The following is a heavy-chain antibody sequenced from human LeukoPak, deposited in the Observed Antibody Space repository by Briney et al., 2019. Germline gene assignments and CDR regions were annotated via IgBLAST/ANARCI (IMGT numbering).Heavy chain of an antibody. D-gene: IGHD2/OR15-2a*01. Sequence: GGSLRLSCAASGFSFSSYSMNWVRQAPGEGLEWVSYISGSGNAKHYTDSVKGRFTISRDNAKNAPYLQMNSLRAEDTAVYFCARDYVYAFDYWGQGTLVTVSS. CDR2: ISGSGNAK. CDR1: GFSFSSYS. V-gene: IGHV3-48*01. CDR3: ARDYVYAFDY. J-gene: IGHJ4*02.